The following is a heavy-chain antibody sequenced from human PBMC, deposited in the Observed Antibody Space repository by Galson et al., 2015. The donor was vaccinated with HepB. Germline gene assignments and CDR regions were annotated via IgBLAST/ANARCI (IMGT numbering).Heavy chain of an antibody. CDR3: AREGVGLGSVVVVAATPRFGY. V-gene: IGHV6-1*01. D-gene: IGHD2-15*01. CDR2: TYYRSKWYN. J-gene: IGHJ4*02. CDR1: GDSVSSHSAA. Sequence: CAISGDSVSSHSAAWNWIRQSPSRGLEWLGRTYYRSKWYNDYAVSVKSRITINPDTSKNQFSLQLNSVTPEDTAVYYCAREGVGLGSVVVVAATPRFGYWGQGTLVTVSS.